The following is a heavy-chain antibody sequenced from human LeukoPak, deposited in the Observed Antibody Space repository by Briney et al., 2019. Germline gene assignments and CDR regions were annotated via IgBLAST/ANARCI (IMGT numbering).Heavy chain of an antibody. CDR2: IHSSGSA. Sequence: PSETLSLTCAVPGGSISDYYWSWIRQPPGKGLEWIGYIHSSGSANYKPSLKSRVTISVDTSKNQCSLKVSSVTAADTAKYYCARDSYYYQTHDTWGQGTLVTVSS. J-gene: IGHJ5*02. D-gene: IGHD3-10*01. V-gene: IGHV4-4*08. CDR1: GGSISDYY. CDR3: ARDSYYYQTHDT.